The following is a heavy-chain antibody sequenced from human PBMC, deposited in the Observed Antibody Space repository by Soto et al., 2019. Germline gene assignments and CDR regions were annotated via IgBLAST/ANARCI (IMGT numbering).Heavy chain of an antibody. J-gene: IGHJ4*02. D-gene: IGHD3-3*01. CDR2: INPSGGTT. V-gene: IGHV1-46*01. CDR3: ARAHQYSDFYSGYYTNYFDF. Sequence: QVHLVQPGAEVKRPGASVKVSCKASGYTYTNYYIHWVRQAPGQGLEWMGIINPSGGTTSSAQKFQGRVTMTRDTSTSTVYMELSSLRSDDTAVYFCARAHQYSDFYSGYYTNYFDFWGQGTLVTVSS. CDR1: GYTYTNYY.